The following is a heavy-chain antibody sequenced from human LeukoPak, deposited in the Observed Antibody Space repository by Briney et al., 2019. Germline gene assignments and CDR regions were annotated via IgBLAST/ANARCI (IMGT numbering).Heavy chain of an antibody. J-gene: IGHJ4*02. CDR3: TTDTQLTMIVVVIDY. D-gene: IGHD3-22*01. CDR1: GFTFSNAW. Sequence: GGSLRLSCAASGFTFSNAWMSWVRQAPGKGLEWVGRIKSKTDGGTKDYAAPVKGRFTISSDDSKNTLYLQMNSLKTEDTDVYYCTTDTQLTMIVVVIDYWGQGTLVSVSS. CDR2: IKSKTDGGTK. V-gene: IGHV3-15*01.